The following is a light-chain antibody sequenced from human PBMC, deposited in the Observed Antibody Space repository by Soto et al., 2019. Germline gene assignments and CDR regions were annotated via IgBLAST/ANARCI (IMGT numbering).Light chain of an antibody. CDR3: TSWTTSTTMI. CDR1: SSDIGAYNF. Sequence: QSALTQPASVSGSPGQSITISCTGTSSDIGAYNFVSWYQQHPGKAPKLMLYDVNIRPSGVSNRFSGSKSGNTASLTISGLQDEDDADYYCTSWTTSTTMIFGGGTKLTVL. V-gene: IGLV2-14*03. J-gene: IGLJ2*01. CDR2: DVN.